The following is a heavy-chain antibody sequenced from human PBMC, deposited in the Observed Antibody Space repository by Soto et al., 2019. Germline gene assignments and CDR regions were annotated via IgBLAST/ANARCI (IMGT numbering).Heavy chain of an antibody. CDR1: GYTFTSYA. CDR2: INAGNGNT. CDR3: ARSIVVVTALDY. J-gene: IGHJ4*02. V-gene: IGHV1-3*05. Sequence: QVQLLQSGAEEKKPGASVKGSCKASGYTFTSYAMHWVRQAPGQRLEWMGWINAGNGNTKYSQKFQGRVTITRDTSASTAYMELSSLRSEDTAVYYCARSIVVVTALDYWGQGTLVTVSS. D-gene: IGHD2-21*02.